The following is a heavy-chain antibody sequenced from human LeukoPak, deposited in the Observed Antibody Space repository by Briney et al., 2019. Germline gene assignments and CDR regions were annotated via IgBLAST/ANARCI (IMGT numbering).Heavy chain of an antibody. V-gene: IGHV3-73*01. D-gene: IGHD3-3*01. CDR2: IRSKANSYAT. CDR3: TRHRPPTYYDFWSGYYSDLYYFDY. J-gene: IGHJ4*02. CDR1: GFPFSGSA. Sequence: GGSLKLSCAASGFPFSGSAMHWVRQASGKGLEWVGRIRSKANSYATAYAASVKGRFTISRDDSKNTAYLQMNSLKTEDTAVYYCTRHRPPTYYDFWSGYYSDLYYFDYWGQGTLVTVSS.